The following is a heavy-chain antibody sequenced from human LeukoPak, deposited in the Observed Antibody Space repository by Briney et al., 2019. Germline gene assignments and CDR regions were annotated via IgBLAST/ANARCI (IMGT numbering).Heavy chain of an antibody. CDR3: TRPTGITFGGAEY. CDR2: IRSKANSYAT. V-gene: IGHV3-73*01. J-gene: IGHJ4*02. CDR1: GFTFSGSA. Sequence: GGSLRLSCAASGFTFSGSAMHWVRQASGKGLEWVGRIRSKANSYATAYAASVKGRFTISRDDSKNTAYLQMNSLKTEDTAVYYCTRPTGITFGGAEYWGQGTLVTVSS. D-gene: IGHD3-16*01.